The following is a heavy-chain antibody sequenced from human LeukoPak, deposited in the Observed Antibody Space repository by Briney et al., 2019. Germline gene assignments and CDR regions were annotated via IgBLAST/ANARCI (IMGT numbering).Heavy chain of an antibody. CDR3: ARGGGRSDFWSGLDY. Sequence: GGSLRLSCAASGFTFSSYAMHWVRQAPGKGLEWVAVISYDGSNKYYADSVKGRFTISRDNSKNTLYLQMNSLRAEDTAVYYCARGGGRSDFWSGLDYRGQGTLVTVSS. J-gene: IGHJ4*02. CDR1: GFTFSSYA. D-gene: IGHD3-3*01. V-gene: IGHV3-30*04. CDR2: ISYDGSNK.